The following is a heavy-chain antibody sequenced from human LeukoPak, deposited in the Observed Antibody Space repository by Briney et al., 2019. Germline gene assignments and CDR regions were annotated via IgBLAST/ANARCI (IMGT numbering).Heavy chain of an antibody. V-gene: IGHV4-4*07. D-gene: IGHD3-16*01. CDR1: GGSIRSYY. CDR3: TQGAGWLIDY. Sequence: SETLSLTCTVSGGSIRSYYWSWIRQPAGKGLEWIGRIYSSGSANYNPSIKSRVTMSVDTSKNQFSLKLSSVTAADTAVYYCTQGAGWLIDYWGQGILVSVSS. CDR2: IYSSGSA. J-gene: IGHJ4*02.